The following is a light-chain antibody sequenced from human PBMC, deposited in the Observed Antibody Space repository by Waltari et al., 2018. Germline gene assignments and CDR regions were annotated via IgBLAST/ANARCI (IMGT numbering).Light chain of an antibody. V-gene: IGLV2-14*01. CDR2: DVY. J-gene: IGLJ2*01. CDR3: SSYTSSGVV. Sequence: QSALTQPASVSGSPGQAIILSCTGTGSDVGGYAYVSWYQQYPGKAPRLIIYDVYNRPSGVSNRFSGSKSDNTASLTISGLQAEDESVYYCSSYTSSGVVFGGGTKLTVL. CDR1: GSDVGGYAY.